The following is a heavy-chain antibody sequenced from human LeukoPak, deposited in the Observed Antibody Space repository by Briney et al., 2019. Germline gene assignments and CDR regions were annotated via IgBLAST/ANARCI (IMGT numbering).Heavy chain of an antibody. CDR3: ARDADWAYDAFDI. V-gene: IGHV6-1*01. D-gene: IGHD3-9*01. CDR2: TNYRSKWIN. CDR1: GDSVSVKSDV. J-gene: IGHJ3*02. Sequence: SQTLSLTCAISGDSVSVKSDVWNWIRQSPSRGLEWLGRTNYRSKWINDYATSVKSRIIISPDTSKNQFSLHLNSVTPEDTAVYYCARDADWAYDAFDIWGQGTMVTVSS.